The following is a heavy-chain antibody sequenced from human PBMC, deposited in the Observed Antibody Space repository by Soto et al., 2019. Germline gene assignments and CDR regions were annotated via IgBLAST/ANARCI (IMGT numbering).Heavy chain of an antibody. D-gene: IGHD3-22*01. J-gene: IGHJ4*02. Sequence: SETLSLTCTVSGGSISSGDYYWSWIRQPPGKGLEWIGYIYYSGSTYYNPSLKSRVTISVDTSKNQFSLKLSSVTAADAAVYYCARDAAYYDDSSGRIFDYWGQGTLVTVSS. CDR2: IYYSGST. CDR3: ARDAAYYDDSSGRIFDY. CDR1: GGSISSGDYY. V-gene: IGHV4-30-4*01.